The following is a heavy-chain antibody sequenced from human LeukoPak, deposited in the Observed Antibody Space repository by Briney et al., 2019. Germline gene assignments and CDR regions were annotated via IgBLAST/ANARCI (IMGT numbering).Heavy chain of an antibody. D-gene: IGHD6-13*01. CDR2: INPNSGGT. J-gene: IGHJ4*02. CDR3: ARTAAGTIPLDY. V-gene: IGHV1-2*02. Sequence: ASVKVSCKASGYTFTGYYMHWVRQAPGQGLEWMGRINPNSGGTNYAQKFQGRVTMTRDTSISTAYMELSSLRSDDTAVYYCARTAAGTIPLDYWGQGTLVTVSS. CDR1: GYTFTGYY.